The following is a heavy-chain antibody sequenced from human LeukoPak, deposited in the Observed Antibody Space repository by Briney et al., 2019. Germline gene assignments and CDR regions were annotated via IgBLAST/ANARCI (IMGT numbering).Heavy chain of an antibody. CDR2: ISSSSSTI. CDR3: ARADAAIFFGGTYAHAFDM. D-gene: IGHD3-3*01. V-gene: IGHV3-48*03. CDR1: GFSFSSYE. J-gene: IGHJ3*02. Sequence: GGSLRLSCAASGFSFSSYEMNWVRQAPGKGLEWVSYISSSSSTIYYADSVKGRFTISRDNAKNSLYLQMNSLRAEDTAVYYCARADAAIFFGGTYAHAFDMWGQGTMVTVSS.